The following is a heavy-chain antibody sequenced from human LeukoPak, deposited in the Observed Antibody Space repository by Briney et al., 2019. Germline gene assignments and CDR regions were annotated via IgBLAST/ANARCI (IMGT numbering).Heavy chain of an antibody. CDR3: ARLANDYGDLYFDY. V-gene: IGHV4-59*08. CDR2: IYYSGNT. J-gene: IGHJ4*02. CDR1: GGSISSYY. D-gene: IGHD4-17*01. Sequence: SETLSLTCTVSGGSISSYYWSWIRQPPGKGLEWIGYIYYSGNTYYNPSLKSRVTISLDTSKSQFSLKLSSVTAADTAVYYCARLANDYGDLYFDYWGQGTLVTVSS.